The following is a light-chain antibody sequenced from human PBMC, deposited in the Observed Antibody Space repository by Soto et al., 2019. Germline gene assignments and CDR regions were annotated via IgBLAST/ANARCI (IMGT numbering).Light chain of an antibody. V-gene: IGKV1-13*02. CDR3: QQFNSYPLT. CDR2: DAS. CDR1: QGISSA. J-gene: IGKJ3*01. Sequence: AIQLTQSPSSRSASVGDRVTITCRASQGISSALAGYQQKPGKAPKLLIYDASSLESGVPSRFSGSGSGTDFTLTISSLQPEDFATYYCQQFNSYPLTFGPGTKVDIK.